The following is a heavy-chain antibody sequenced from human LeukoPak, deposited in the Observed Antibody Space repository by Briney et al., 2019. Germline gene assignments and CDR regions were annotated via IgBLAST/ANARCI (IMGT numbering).Heavy chain of an antibody. J-gene: IGHJ6*02. CDR2: IIPIFGIT. CDR3: ARPQLPPYHSLMDV. CDR1: GDTFDNFA. D-gene: IGHD5-24*01. V-gene: IGHV1-69*04. Sequence: ASVQVSCKASGDTFDNFAISWVRQAPGQGPEWMGRIIPIFGITNYAQKFQGRVTITADRSTKTAFMELSSLTSEDTAVYYCARPQLPPYHSLMDVWGQGTTVIVSS.